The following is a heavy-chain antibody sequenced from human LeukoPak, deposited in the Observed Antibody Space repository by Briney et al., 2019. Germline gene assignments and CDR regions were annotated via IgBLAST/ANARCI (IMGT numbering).Heavy chain of an antibody. J-gene: IGHJ4*02. V-gene: IGHV3-30*02. CDR1: GFTFSTYG. D-gene: IGHD3-16*01. CDR2: ILYDGSNK. Sequence: PGGSLRLSCAASGFTFSTYGMHWVRQAPGKGLEWVAFILYDGSNKYYADSVKGRFTISRDNSKNTLYLQMNSLRAEDTAMYYCATGGQGAVDYWGPGTLVTVS. CDR3: ATGGQGAVDY.